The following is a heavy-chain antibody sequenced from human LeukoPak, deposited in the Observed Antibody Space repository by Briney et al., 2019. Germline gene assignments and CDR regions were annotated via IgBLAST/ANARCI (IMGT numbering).Heavy chain of an antibody. CDR1: GGSISSYY. J-gene: IGHJ4*02. D-gene: IGHD2-2*01. Sequence: SETLSLTCTVSGGSISSYYWSWIRQPAGKELEWIGRIYTAGDTVYNPSLKSRVTLSVDTSKNQFSLNLSSMTAADTAVYYCARSGSSYDFEYWGQGTLVTVSS. CDR3: ARSGSSYDFEY. V-gene: IGHV4-4*07. CDR2: IYTAGDT.